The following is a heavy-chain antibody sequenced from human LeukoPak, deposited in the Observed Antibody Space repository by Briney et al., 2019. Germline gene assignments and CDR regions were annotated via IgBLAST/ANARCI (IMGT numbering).Heavy chain of an antibody. Sequence: GGSLRLSCAASGFTFSDYYMSWIRQAPGKGLERVSYISSSGSAIYYADSVKGRFTISRVNAKNSLYLQMNSLRVEDTAVYYCARDGGWFENFYYYYYMDVWGKGTTVTVSS. CDR1: GFTFSDYY. CDR3: ARDGGWFENFYYYYYMDV. J-gene: IGHJ6*03. V-gene: IGHV3-11*01. CDR2: ISSSGSAI. D-gene: IGHD3-10*01.